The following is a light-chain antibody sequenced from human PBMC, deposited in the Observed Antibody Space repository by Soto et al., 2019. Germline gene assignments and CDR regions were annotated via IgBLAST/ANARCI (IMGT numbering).Light chain of an antibody. V-gene: IGKV3D-20*01. J-gene: IGKJ5*01. CDR3: QQDGSSPT. Sequence: PGERATLSCGASQSVSSSYLAWYQQKPGLAPRLLIYDASSRATGIPDRFSGSESGTDFTLTISRLEPEDFAVYYFQQDGSSPTFGRGTRLEIK. CDR2: DAS. CDR1: QSVSSSY.